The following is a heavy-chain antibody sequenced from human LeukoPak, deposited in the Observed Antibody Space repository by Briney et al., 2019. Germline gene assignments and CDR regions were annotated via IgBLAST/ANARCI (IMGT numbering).Heavy chain of an antibody. D-gene: IGHD2-21*02. V-gene: IGHV4-39*02. CDR3: TRDIGDFVSDF. Sequence: GSLRLSCAASGFTFSNYPMSWVRQPPGKGLEWIGSIHYGGTTHYNPSLQSRVTISADTSKNQFALDLRSVTAADTAVYYCTRDIGDFVSDFWGQGTLVTVSS. J-gene: IGHJ4*02. CDR2: IHYGGTT. CDR1: GFTFSNYP.